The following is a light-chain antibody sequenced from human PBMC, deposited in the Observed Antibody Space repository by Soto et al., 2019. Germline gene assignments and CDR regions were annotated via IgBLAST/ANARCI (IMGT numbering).Light chain of an antibody. J-gene: IGKJ5*01. V-gene: IGKV3-20*01. CDR3: QHYQSGHTIT. CDR2: GAT. Sequence: PGEIVTLSCRASQSVSSSYLTWYQQKPGQAHRLLIYGATTRATGIPDRFSGSGSGTDFTLSISRLEPEDFALYYCQHYQSGHTITFGQGTRLEIK. CDR1: QSVSSSY.